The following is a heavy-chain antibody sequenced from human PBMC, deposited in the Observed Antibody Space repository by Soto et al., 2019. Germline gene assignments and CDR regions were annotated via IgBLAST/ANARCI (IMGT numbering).Heavy chain of an antibody. CDR2: IWYDGSNK. CDR3: ARDGSSGGYFGPFDY. D-gene: IGHD3-9*01. V-gene: IGHV3-33*01. J-gene: IGHJ4*02. Sequence: GGSLRLSCAASGFTFSSYGMHWVRQAPGKGLEWVAVIWYDGSNKYYADSVKGRFTISRDNSKDTLYLQMNSLRAEDTAVYYCARDGSSGGYFGPFDYWGQGTLVTV. CDR1: GFTFSSYG.